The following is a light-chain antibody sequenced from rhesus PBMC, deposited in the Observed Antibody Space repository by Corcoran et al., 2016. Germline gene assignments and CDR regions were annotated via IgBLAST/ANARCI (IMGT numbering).Light chain of an antibody. Sequence: DIQMTQSPSSLSASVGDTVTITCRASQGIRSYLNWFQQKPGKAPKLLIYAATTLQSGVPSRFSGSGSGTDFTLTIISLQPEDFAADYCLQHNYDPPTFGQGTKVEIK. CDR1: QGIRSY. CDR3: LQHNYDPPT. J-gene: IGKJ1*01. CDR2: AAT. V-gene: IGKV1-28*03.